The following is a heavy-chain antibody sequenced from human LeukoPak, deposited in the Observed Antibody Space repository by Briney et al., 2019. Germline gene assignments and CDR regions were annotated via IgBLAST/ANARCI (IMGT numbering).Heavy chain of an antibody. CDR2: TTSSSSYI. CDR3: AGLYSGYVAYGDPYYFDY. J-gene: IGHJ4*02. V-gene: IGHV3-21*01. CDR1: GFTFSSYN. D-gene: IGHD5-12*01. Sequence: PGGSLRLSCAASGFTFSSYNMNWVRQAPGKGLEWVSPTTSSSSYIYYADSVKGRFTISRDNAKNSLYLQMNSLRAEDTAVYYCAGLYSGYVAYGDPYYFDYWGQGTLVTVSS.